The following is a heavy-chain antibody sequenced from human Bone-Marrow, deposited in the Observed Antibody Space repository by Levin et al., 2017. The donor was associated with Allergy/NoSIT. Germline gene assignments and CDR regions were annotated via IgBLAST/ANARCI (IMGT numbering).Heavy chain of an antibody. CDR3: TTDIKGSEGLFDH. J-gene: IGHJ4*02. CDR1: GFTFNAAW. D-gene: IGHD3-10*01. V-gene: IGHV3-15*07. CDR2: IKSVTNGGTT. Sequence: GGSLRLSCAASGFTFNAAWLNWVRQAPGKGLEWVARIKSVTNGGTTDYAAPVNGRFSISRDDSKNTLSLQMNSLKTEDTAMYYCTTDIKGSEGLFDHWGQGTLVTVSS.